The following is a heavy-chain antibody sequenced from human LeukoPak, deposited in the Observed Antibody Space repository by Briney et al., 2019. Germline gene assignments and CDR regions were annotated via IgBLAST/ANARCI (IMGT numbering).Heavy chain of an antibody. CDR2: ISSSSSYI. CDR3: ARGGDIVVVVAAFDY. V-gene: IGHV3-21*01. Sequence: GGSLRLSCAASGFIFSHAWMNWVRQAPGKGLEWVSSISSSSSYIYYADSVKGRFTISRDNAKNSLYLQMNSLRAEDTAVYYCARGGDIVVVVAAFDYWGQGTLVTVSS. D-gene: IGHD2-15*01. CDR1: GFIFSHAW. J-gene: IGHJ4*02.